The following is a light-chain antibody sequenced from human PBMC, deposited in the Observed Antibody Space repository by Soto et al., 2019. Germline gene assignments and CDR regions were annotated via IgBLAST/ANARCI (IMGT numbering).Light chain of an antibody. CDR1: QSVRSND. V-gene: IGKV3-20*01. CDR2: GAA. Sequence: EIVLTQSPGTLSLSPGERATLSCMASQSVRSNDLAWYQQKPGQAPRLLIYGAASRATGIPDRFSGNGSGTDFTLTISRLEPEDFAVYYCQQYGGSPYTFGQGTKLEIK. J-gene: IGKJ2*01. CDR3: QQYGGSPYT.